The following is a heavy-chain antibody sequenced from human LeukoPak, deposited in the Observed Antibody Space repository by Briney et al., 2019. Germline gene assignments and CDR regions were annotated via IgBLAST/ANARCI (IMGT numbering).Heavy chain of an antibody. D-gene: IGHD6-6*01. J-gene: IGHJ6*03. CDR1: GFTFSSYA. V-gene: IGHV3-30*04. CDR2: ISYDGSNK. Sequence: GRSLRLSCAASGFTFSSYAMHWVRQAPGKGLEWVAVISYDGSNKYYADSVKGRFTISRDNSKNTLYLQMNSLRAEDTAVYYCAKDLFSSLNYMDVWGKGTTVTVSS. CDR3: AKDLFSSLNYMDV.